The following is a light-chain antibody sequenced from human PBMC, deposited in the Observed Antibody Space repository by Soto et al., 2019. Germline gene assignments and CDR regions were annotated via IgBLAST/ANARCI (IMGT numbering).Light chain of an antibody. V-gene: IGKV3-11*01. J-gene: IGKJ3*01. Sequence: EIVLTQSPATLSLSPGERATLSCRASQSLSSYLAWYQQKPGQAPRLLIYDASNRATGIPARFRGSGSGTASTRTSSRLEPEDFADNNGQHRNNRPGFTYGRGTKVDIK. CDR2: DAS. CDR3: QHRNNRPGFT. CDR1: QSLSSY.